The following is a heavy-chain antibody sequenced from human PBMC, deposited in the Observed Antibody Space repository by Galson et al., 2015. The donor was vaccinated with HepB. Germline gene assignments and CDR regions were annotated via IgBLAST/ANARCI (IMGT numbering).Heavy chain of an antibody. CDR1: GFTFNNYW. Sequence: SLRLSCAASGFTFNNYWMHWVRQAPGKGLVWVSRINGDGSSTSYADSVKGRFTISRDNAKNTLYLQMNSLRAEDTAVYYCARDGKGWSGYRYFFDYWGQGILVTVSS. J-gene: IGHJ4*01. D-gene: IGHD3-3*01. CDR2: INGDGSST. CDR3: ARDGKGWSGYRYFFDY. V-gene: IGHV3-74*01.